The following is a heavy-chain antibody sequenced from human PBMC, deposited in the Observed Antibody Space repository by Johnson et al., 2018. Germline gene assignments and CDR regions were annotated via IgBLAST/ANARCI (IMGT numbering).Heavy chain of an antibody. CDR2: ISWNSGSI. CDR3: AKDLRGYYYGAFDI. D-gene: IGHD3-22*01. V-gene: IGHV3-9*01. CDR1: GFTFDDYA. J-gene: IGHJ3*02. Sequence: VQLQESGGGVVQPGRSLRLSCAASGFTFDDYAMHWVRQAPGKGLEWVSGISWNSGSIGYADSVKGRFTISRDNSKNTVYLQMNSLRAEDTAVYYCAKDLRGYYYGAFDIWGQGTMVTVSS.